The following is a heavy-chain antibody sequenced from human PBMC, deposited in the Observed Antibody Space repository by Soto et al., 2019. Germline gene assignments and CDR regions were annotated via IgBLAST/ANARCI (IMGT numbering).Heavy chain of an antibody. Sequence: LSLTCTVSGGSISSGGYYWSWIRQHPGKGLEWVGYSYYTGSSYYNPSLKSRVTISVDASKNQLSLGLASVTAADTAVYYCARDLRGYSRYDYLDYWGQGIPVTVSS. CDR2: SYYTGSS. D-gene: IGHD5-12*01. J-gene: IGHJ4*02. V-gene: IGHV4-31*03. CDR3: ARDLRGYSRYDYLDY. CDR1: GGSISSGGYY.